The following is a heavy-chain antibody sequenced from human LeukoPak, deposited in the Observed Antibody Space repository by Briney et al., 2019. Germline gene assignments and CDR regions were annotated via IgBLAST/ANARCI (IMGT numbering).Heavy chain of an antibody. CDR2: IYYSGST. CDR1: GGSISSYY. CDR3: AREQNYYDSSGYFRAFDI. V-gene: IGHV4-59*12. J-gene: IGHJ3*02. D-gene: IGHD3-22*01. Sequence: SETLSLTCTVSGGSISSYYWSWIRQPPGKGLEWIGYIYYSGSTNYNPSLKSRVTISVDTSKSQFSLKLSSATAADTAVYYCAREQNYYDSSGYFRAFDIWGQGTMVTVSS.